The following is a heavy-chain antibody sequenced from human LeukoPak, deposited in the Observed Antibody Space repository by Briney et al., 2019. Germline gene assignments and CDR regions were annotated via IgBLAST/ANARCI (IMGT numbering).Heavy chain of an antibody. Sequence: SVNLSCNGSGATFTCCGYSWLWHPQAQGQEWMGRIIPIFGTADHAQKFQRRVTTPSDKSTSTAYMGLSSLRSADTAVYHCARDSEWPGNCWGEGTLVIVSS. V-gene: IGHV1-69*06. D-gene: IGHD3-3*01. CDR3: ARDSEWPGNC. CDR2: IIPIFGTA. CDR1: GATFTCCG. J-gene: IGHJ4*02.